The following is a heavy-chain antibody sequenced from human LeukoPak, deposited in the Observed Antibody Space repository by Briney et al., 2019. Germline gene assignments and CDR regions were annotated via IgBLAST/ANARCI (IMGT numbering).Heavy chain of an antibody. D-gene: IGHD3-10*01. J-gene: IGHJ3*02. CDR2: IYTSGST. CDR1: GGSISSYY. Sequence: SETLSLTCTASGGSISSYYWSWIRQPAGKGLEWIGRIYTSGSTNYNPSLKSRVTMSVDTSKNQFSLKLSSVTAADTAVYYCAFTPPANYYGSGRAFDIWGQGTMVTVSS. V-gene: IGHV4-4*07. CDR3: AFTPPANYYGSGRAFDI.